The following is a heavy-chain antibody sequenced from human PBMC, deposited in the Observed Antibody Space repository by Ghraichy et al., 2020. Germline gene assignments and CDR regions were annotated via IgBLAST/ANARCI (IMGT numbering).Heavy chain of an antibody. V-gene: IGHV3-48*02. Sequence: GGSLRLSCAASGFTFRSYSMNWVRQAPGKGLEWLSYISSSSDTIYYADSVKGRFTISRDNAKNSLYLQMNSLRDEDTAVYYCARDGITMIRGVPLRWFDPWGQGTLVTVSS. CDR3: ARDGITMIRGVPLRWFDP. CDR1: GFTFRSYS. D-gene: IGHD3-10*01. CDR2: ISSSSDTI. J-gene: IGHJ5*02.